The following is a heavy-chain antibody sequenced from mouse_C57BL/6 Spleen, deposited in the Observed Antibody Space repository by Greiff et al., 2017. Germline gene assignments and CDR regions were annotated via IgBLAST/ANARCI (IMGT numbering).Heavy chain of an antibody. CDR3: ARGLATGRGYFDY. D-gene: IGHD4-1*02. V-gene: IGHV1-54*01. CDR1: GYAFTNYL. CDR2: INPGSGGT. Sequence: VQLVESGAELVRPGTSVKVSCKASGYAFTNYLIEWVKQRPGQGLEWIGVINPGSGGTNYNEKFKGKATLTADKSSSTAYMQLSSLTSEDSAVYFCARGLATGRGYFDYWGQGTTLTVSS. J-gene: IGHJ2*01.